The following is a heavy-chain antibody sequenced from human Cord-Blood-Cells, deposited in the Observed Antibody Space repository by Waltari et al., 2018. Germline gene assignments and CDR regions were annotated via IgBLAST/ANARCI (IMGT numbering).Heavy chain of an antibody. J-gene: IGHJ3*02. CDR2: VYYSGST. CDR1: GGPISSSSYY. V-gene: IGHV4-39*01. CDR3: ARQVLGISGIGVAFDI. D-gene: IGHD7-27*01. Sequence: QRQLQESGPGLVKPSETLSLTCTVSGGPISSSSYYWGWFRQPPGKGLEWIGCVYYSGSTYYNPSLRSRVTISVDTSKNQFSLKLSSVTAADTAVYYCARQVLGISGIGVAFDIWGQGTMVTVSS.